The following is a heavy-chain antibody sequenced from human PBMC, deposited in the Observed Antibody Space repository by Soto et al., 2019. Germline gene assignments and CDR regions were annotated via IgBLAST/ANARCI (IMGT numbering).Heavy chain of an antibody. J-gene: IGHJ5*01. Sequence: SETLSLTCTVPGGSLNTAGYYWNWVRHSPGKGLEWIGYIFYSGTTYYNPSLESRLTMSLDKSKNHFSLRLSSVTAADTAYYYCAGSFVYLSTATGGHWYAPPGQRTLDTVSA. CDR2: IFYSGTT. V-gene: IGHV4-31*03. CDR1: GGSLNTAGYY. CDR3: AGSFVYLSTATGGHWYAP. D-gene: IGHD3-16*01.